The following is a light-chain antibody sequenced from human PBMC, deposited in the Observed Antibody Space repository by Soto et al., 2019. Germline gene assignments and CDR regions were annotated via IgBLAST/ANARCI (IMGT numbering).Light chain of an antibody. V-gene: IGLV2-23*02. Sequence: QSALTQPASVSGSPEQSITISCTGTSSDVGSYNLVSWYQQYPGKAPKLIIFEVNKRPSGVSNRFSGSKSGNRASLTISGLQAEDEAEYYCCSYAGSNYVFGTGTQLTVL. CDR2: EVN. CDR1: SSDVGSYNL. CDR3: CSYAGSNYV. J-gene: IGLJ1*01.